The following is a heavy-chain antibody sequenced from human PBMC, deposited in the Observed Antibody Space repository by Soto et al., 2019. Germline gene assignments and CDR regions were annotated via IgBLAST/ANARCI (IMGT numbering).Heavy chain of an antibody. J-gene: IGHJ5*02. CDR3: VSPHSESSNAFDL. V-gene: IGHV3-30-3*02. CDR1: ICRLRHYA. D-gene: IGHD3-10*01. CDR2: ISYDGENQ. Sequence: GWSLSASCAPTICRLRHYAVHWVLEPPGKGLEWVALISYDGENQYFTDSVRGRFTISRDNSKTAVYLEMNDLRLDDTATYYCVSPHSESSNAFDLWGQGTLVTVSS.